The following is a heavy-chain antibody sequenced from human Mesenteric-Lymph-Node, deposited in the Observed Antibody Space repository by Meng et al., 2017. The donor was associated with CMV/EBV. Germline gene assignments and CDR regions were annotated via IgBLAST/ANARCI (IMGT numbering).Heavy chain of an antibody. CDR2: IYYSGST. Sequence: ESLKISCTVSGGSISSSSYYWGWIRQPPGKGLEWIGSIYYSGSTYYNPSLKSRVTISVDTSKNQFSLKLSSVTAADTAVYYCARDGWELLRGGYYYYYGMDVWGQGTTVTVSS. CDR3: ARDGWELLRGGYYYYYGMDV. CDR1: GGSISSSSYY. V-gene: IGHV4-39*07. J-gene: IGHJ6*02. D-gene: IGHD1-26*01.